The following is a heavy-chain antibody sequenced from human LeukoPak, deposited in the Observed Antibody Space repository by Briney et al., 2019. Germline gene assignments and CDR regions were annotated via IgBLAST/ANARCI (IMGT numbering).Heavy chain of an antibody. Sequence: SETLSLTCAVYVGSFSGYYWSWIRQPPGKGLEWIGSIYYSGRTYYNPPLKSRVSISEDTSKNQFSLKLSSVTAADTAVYYWAGHRTPIIRYGPLELLDIGGQGQWSPSLQ. CDR2: IYYSGRT. J-gene: IGHJ3*02. D-gene: IGHD1-14*01. CDR1: VGSFSGYY. V-gene: IGHV4-34*01. CDR3: AGHRTPIIRYGPLELLDI.